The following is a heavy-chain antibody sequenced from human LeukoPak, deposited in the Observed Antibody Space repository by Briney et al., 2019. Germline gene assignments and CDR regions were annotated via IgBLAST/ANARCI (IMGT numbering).Heavy chain of an antibody. CDR1: GGSISSSSYY. V-gene: IGHV4-39*01. CDR2: SYLIGST. Sequence: SETLSLTCTVSGGSISSSSYYWGWIRQPPGKGLEWIGSSYLIGSTYYNPSLKSRVTISVDTSKNQFSLKLSSVTAADTAVYYCARIYTWRHIVVVTATRDWYFDLWGRGTLVTVSS. J-gene: IGHJ2*01. D-gene: IGHD2-21*02. CDR3: ARIYTWRHIVVVTATRDWYFDL.